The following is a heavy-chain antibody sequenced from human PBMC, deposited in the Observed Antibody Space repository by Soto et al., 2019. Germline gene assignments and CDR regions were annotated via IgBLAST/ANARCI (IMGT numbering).Heavy chain of an antibody. J-gene: IGHJ6*03. CDR1: GFTFSSYA. CDR3: ANWLYSGYDLHYYYMDV. Sequence: GGSLRLSCAASGFTFSSYAMSWVRQAPGKGLEWVSAISGSGGSTYYADSVKGRFTISRDNSKNTLYLQMNSLRAEDTAVYYCANWLYSGYDLHYYYMDVWGKGTTVTVSS. V-gene: IGHV3-23*01. D-gene: IGHD5-12*01. CDR2: ISGSGGST.